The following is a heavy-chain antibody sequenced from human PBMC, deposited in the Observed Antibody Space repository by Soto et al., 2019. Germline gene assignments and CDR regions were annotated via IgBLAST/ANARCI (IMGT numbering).Heavy chain of an antibody. Sequence: SQTLSLTCAISGDRVSSNSAAWNWIRQSPSRGLEWLGRTYYRSKWYNDYAVSVKSRITINPDTSKNQFSLQLNSVTPEDTAVYYCARDGAIAAAGYYYYYGMDVWGQGTTVTVSS. CDR2: TYYRSKWYN. CDR1: GDRVSSNSAA. J-gene: IGHJ6*02. CDR3: ARDGAIAAAGYYYYYGMDV. D-gene: IGHD6-13*01. V-gene: IGHV6-1*01.